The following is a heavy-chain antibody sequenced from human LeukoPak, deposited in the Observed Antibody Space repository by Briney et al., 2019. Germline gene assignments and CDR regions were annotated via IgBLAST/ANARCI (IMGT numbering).Heavy chain of an antibody. V-gene: IGHV4-59*01. D-gene: IGHD1-1*01. CDR2: IYYGGST. CDR3: ARDRGPAERNWFDP. Sequence: SETLSLTCTVSGGSISSYYWSWIRQPPGKGLEWIGYIYYGGSTNYNPSLKSRVTISVDTSKNQFSLKLSSVTAADTAVYYCARDRGPAERNWFDPWGQGTLVTVSS. CDR1: GGSISSYY. J-gene: IGHJ5*02.